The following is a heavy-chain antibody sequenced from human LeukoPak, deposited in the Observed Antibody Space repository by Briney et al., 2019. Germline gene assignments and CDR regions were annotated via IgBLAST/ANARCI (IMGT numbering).Heavy chain of an antibody. CDR3: ARARGEMGTISHFDY. V-gene: IGHV4-4*07. CDR2: IYSSGST. D-gene: IGHD5-24*01. J-gene: IGHJ4*02. CDR1: GGSIYNYY. Sequence: SETLSLTCSVSGGSIYNYYWNWIRRPAGKGLEWIGRIYSSGSTNYNPSLKSRVTMSVDTSKNQFSLRLNSLTAADTAVYYCARARGEMGTISHFDYWGQGTLVTVSS.